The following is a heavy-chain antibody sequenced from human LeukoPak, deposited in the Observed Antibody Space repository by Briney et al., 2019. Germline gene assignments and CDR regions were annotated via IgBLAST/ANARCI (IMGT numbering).Heavy chain of an antibody. Sequence: GASVKVSCKASGYTFTSYAMHWVRQAPGQRLEWMGWINAGNGNTKYSQEFQGRVTITRDTSASTAYMELSSLRSEDMAVYYCARASIGGYGSFHFDYWGQGTLVTVSS. J-gene: IGHJ4*02. CDR3: ARASIGGYGSFHFDY. V-gene: IGHV1-3*03. CDR2: INAGNGNT. CDR1: GYTFTSYA. D-gene: IGHD5-12*01.